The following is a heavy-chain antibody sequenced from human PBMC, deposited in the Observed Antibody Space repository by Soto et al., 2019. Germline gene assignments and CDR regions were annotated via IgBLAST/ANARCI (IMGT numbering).Heavy chain of an antibody. J-gene: IGHJ3*02. V-gene: IGHV1-69*12. D-gene: IGHD1-20*01. CDR3: ARDGKYNWNDVRAFDI. Sequence: QVQLVQSGAEVKKPGSSVKVSCKASGGTFSSYAISWVRQAPGQGLEWMGGIIPIFGTANYAQKFQGRVTITADESPSTAYMEPSSLRSEDTAVYYCARDGKYNWNDVRAFDIWGQGTMVTVSS. CDR2: IIPIFGTA. CDR1: GGTFSSYA.